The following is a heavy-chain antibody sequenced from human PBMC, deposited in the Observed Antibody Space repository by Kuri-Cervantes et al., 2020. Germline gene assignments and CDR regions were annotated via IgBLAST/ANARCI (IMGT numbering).Heavy chain of an antibody. V-gene: IGHV4-39*02. D-gene: IGHD3-22*01. CDR2: IYYTGST. CDR3: ARVPPRRVVAL. Sequence: GSLRLSCTVSGGSISSSSYYWGWIRQPPGKGLEWIGTIYYTGSTYYNPSLKSRVTISVDTSKKQFSLKVNSVTAADTAVYYCARVPPRRVVALWGQGTLVTVSS. CDR1: GGSISSSSYY. J-gene: IGHJ4*02.